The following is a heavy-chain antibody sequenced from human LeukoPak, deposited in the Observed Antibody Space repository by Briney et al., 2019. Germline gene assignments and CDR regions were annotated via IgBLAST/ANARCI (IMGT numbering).Heavy chain of an antibody. CDR2: IYGGGTT. J-gene: IGHJ4*02. Sequence: SGGSLRLSCAASGIIVSTTYMSWVRQTPGKGLEWVSVIYGGGTTYYSDSVKGRFTLSRDDSKSTLYLQMTSVRAEDTAVYYCASPLRHRAGDNIPFGNLGQGTQVTVSS. V-gene: IGHV3-66*01. D-gene: IGHD5-12*01. CDR1: GIIVSTTY. CDR3: ASPLRHRAGDNIPFGN.